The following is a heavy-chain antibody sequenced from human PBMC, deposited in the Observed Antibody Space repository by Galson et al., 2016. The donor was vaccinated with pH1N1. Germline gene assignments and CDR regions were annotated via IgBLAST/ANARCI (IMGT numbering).Heavy chain of an antibody. CDR1: GGSFSGYY. V-gene: IGHV4-34*01. CDR2: INHSGST. Sequence: LSLTCAVYGGSFSGYYWSWIRQPPGKGLEWIGEINHSGSTNYNPSLKSRVTISVDTSKNHFSLKLTSVTAADTAVYYRARENSFGELGTWFDPWGQGTLVTVSS. CDR3: ARENSFGELGTWFDP. J-gene: IGHJ5*02. D-gene: IGHD3-10*01.